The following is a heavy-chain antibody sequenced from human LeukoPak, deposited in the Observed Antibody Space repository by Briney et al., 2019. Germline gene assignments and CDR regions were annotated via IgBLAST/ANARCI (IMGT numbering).Heavy chain of an antibody. Sequence: SETLSLTCTVSSGSISTSNYYWGWVRQPPGKALEWIGNIFYSGSTYYSPSLKSRVTISLDTSRNQFSLKLSSVTAADTAVYYCARAGELFPFDYWGQGTLVTVSS. CDR3: ARAGELFPFDY. CDR2: IFYSGST. CDR1: SGSISTSNYY. J-gene: IGHJ4*02. V-gene: IGHV4-39*07. D-gene: IGHD3-10*01.